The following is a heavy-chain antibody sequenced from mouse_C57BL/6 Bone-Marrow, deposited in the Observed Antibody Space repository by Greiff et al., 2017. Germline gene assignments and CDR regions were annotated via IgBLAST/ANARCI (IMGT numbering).Heavy chain of an antibody. CDR1: GFTFSSYG. CDR3: ARAYYYGSWFAY. V-gene: IGHV5-6*01. CDR2: ISSGGSYT. Sequence: EVKRVESGGDLVKPGGSLKLSCAASGFTFSSYGMSWVRQTPDKRLEWVATISSGGSYTYYPDSVKGRFTISRDNAKNTLYLQMSSLKSEDTAMYYCARAYYYGSWFAYWGQGTLVTVSA. J-gene: IGHJ3*01. D-gene: IGHD1-1*01.